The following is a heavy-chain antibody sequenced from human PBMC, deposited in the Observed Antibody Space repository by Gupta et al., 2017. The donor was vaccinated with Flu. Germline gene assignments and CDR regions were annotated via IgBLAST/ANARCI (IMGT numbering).Heavy chain of an antibody. Sequence: EVQLLESGGGLAQPGGSLRLSCAASGSTLSSSATSWVRQAPGKGLEWVSGISGSGGSTDYADSVKGRFSISRDNSKNTLYLQMNSLRAEDTAVYYCAADSSSWYFDYWGQGTLVTVSS. CDR2: ISGSGGST. D-gene: IGHD6-13*01. V-gene: IGHV3-23*01. J-gene: IGHJ4*02. CDR3: AADSSSWYFDY. CDR1: GSTLSSSA.